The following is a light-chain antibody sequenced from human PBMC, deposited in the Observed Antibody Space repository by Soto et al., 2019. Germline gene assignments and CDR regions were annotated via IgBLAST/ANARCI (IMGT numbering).Light chain of an antibody. Sequence: EIVLTQSPGTLSLSPGERATLSCRASQSVSSSYLAWYQQEPGQAPRLLIYGASSRATGIPDRFSGSGSGTDFTLTISRLEPEDFAVYYCQQYGSSGTFGQGTKV. V-gene: IGKV3-20*01. CDR3: QQYGSSGT. CDR1: QSVSSSY. J-gene: IGKJ1*01. CDR2: GAS.